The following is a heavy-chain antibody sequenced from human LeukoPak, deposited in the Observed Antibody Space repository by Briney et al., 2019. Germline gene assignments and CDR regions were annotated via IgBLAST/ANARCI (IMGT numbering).Heavy chain of an antibody. CDR3: AKQGSGSLYYCYMDV. V-gene: IGHV3-30*02. J-gene: IGHJ6*03. Sequence: AGGSLRLSCAASGFTFTTYGMHWVRQSPGKGLEWVAFIRFDGSNKYYAYSVKGRFTVSRDNSKNTLYLQMNSLRAEDTAVYYCAKQGSGSLYYCYMDVWGKGTTVTISS. D-gene: IGHD3-10*01. CDR2: IRFDGSNK. CDR1: GFTFTTYG.